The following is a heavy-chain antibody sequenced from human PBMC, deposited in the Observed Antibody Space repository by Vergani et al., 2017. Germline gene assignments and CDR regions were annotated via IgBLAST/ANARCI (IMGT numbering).Heavy chain of an antibody. CDR1: GGSISDYY. CDR3: ARVERSGWSRGDAFDI. D-gene: IGHD6-19*01. CDR2: IYYSGST. J-gene: IGHJ3*02. Sequence: QVQLQESGPGLVKSSETLSLTCTVSGGSISDYYWNWLRQPPGEGLEWIGYIYYSGSTNYNPSLKSRVTISVDTSKNQFSLKLSSVTAADTAVYYCARVERSGWSRGDAFDIWGQGTMVTVSS. V-gene: IGHV4-59*01.